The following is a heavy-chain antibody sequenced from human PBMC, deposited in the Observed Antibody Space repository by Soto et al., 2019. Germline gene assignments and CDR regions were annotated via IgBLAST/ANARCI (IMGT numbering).Heavy chain of an antibody. CDR2: ISHTGRT. V-gene: IGHV4-59*01. D-gene: IGHD4-17*01. J-gene: IGHJ4*02. Sequence: QVQLQESGPGLVRPADTLSLTCSVSTGSMRTYYWTWIRQSPGKGLEWIGQISHTGRTKYTPSLESRVPISVDTSRKQFSLKLTSVTAAETALYYCTRDDTTGLFDFWGQGTLVTVSS. CDR3: TRDDTTGLFDF. CDR1: TGSMRTYY.